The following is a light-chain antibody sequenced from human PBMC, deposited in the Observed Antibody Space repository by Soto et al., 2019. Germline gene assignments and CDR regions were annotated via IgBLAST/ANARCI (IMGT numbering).Light chain of an antibody. J-gene: IGLJ2*01. CDR3: SSYARTYRLMI. V-gene: IGLV2-14*01. Sequence: QSALTQPASVSGSPGQSITISCTGTSSDVGGYNYVSWYQQHPGKAPKLMIYEVSNRPSGVSNRFSGSKSGNTASLTISGLQAEDEADYYCSSYARTYRLMIFGEGTKLTVL. CDR1: SSDVGGYNY. CDR2: EVS.